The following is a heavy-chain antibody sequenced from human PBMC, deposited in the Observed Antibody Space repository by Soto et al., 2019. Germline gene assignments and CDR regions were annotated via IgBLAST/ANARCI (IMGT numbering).Heavy chain of an antibody. CDR1: GFTFSNAW. Sequence: EVQLVESGGGFVKPGGSLRLSCAASGFTFSNAWMSWVRQAPGKGLEWVARIKSKIDGGTTDHAAPVKGRFTISRDDSKNTLYLQMNSLETEDTAVYYCTNYDYILGSDRYRWAYWGKGALVTVSS. V-gene: IGHV3-15*01. CDR3: TNYDYILGSDRYRWAY. J-gene: IGHJ4*02. CDR2: IKSKIDGGTT. D-gene: IGHD3-16*02.